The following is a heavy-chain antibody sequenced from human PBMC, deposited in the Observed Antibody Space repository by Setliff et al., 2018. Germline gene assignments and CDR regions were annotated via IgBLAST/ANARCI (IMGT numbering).Heavy chain of an antibody. CDR3: ARGYCDGIGCPAPLYYFDS. J-gene: IGHJ4*02. CDR1: GYSFTLYA. CDR2: MSIDTGKT. Sequence: GASVKVSCKASGYSFTLYAMHWMRQAPGQRLEWMGWMSIDTGKTEYSQEFKDRVTFTRDTFAETAYMGLRSLTSDDMAVYYCARGYCDGIGCPAPLYYFDSWGQGTLVTVSS. D-gene: IGHD2-21*01. V-gene: IGHV1-3*03.